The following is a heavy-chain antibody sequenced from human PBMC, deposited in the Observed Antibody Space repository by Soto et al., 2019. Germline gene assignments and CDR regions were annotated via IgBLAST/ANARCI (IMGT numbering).Heavy chain of an antibody. J-gene: IGHJ5*02. V-gene: IGHV1-2*02. CDR1: GYSFTGYF. CDR3: ARGGGTILAPLP. Sequence: GASVKVSCKAFGYSFTGYFMHWVRQAPGQGLEWLGWINPNSGATKYAQKFQGRVTLTRDTPINTAYMEMSMLRSDDTAVYYCARGGGTILAPLPWGQGTLVTVSS. D-gene: IGHD3-3*01. CDR2: INPNSGAT.